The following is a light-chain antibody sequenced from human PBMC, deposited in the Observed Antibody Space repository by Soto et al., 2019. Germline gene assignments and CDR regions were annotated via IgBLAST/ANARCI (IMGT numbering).Light chain of an antibody. J-gene: IGKJ1*01. CDR1: QTISRW. V-gene: IGKV1-5*01. CDR2: DAS. Sequence: DIQLTQSPSTLSASLGDRVSITCRASQTISRWLAWYQQKPGKAPKLLIYDASSLESGVPSRFSGSGSGTEFTPTISSLQSDDFATYYCQQYTTYWTFGQGTKVEIK. CDR3: QQYTTYWT.